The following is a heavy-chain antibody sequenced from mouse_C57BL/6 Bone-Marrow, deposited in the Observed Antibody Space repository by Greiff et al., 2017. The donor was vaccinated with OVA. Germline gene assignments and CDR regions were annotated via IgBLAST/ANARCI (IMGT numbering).Heavy chain of an antibody. Sequence: QVQLQQSGPELVKPGASVKISCKASGYAFSSSWMNWVKQRPGKGLEWIGRIYPGDGDTNYNGKFKGKATLTADKSSSTAYMQLSSLTSEDSAVYFCAIGGQLRLTYWYFDVWGTGTTVTVSS. V-gene: IGHV1-82*01. CDR2: IYPGDGDT. D-gene: IGHD3-2*02. CDR3: AIGGQLRLTYWYFDV. J-gene: IGHJ1*03. CDR1: GYAFSSSW.